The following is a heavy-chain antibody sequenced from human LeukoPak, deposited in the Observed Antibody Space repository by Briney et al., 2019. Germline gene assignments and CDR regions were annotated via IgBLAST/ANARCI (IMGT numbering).Heavy chain of an antibody. CDR2: IYYSGST. CDR3: ARMYYDILTGYYVYFDY. Sequence: SETVSLTCTVSGGSISSYYWSWIRQPPGKGLEWIGYIYYSGSTNYNPSLKSRVTISVDTSKNQFSLKLSSVTAADTAVYYCARMYYDILTGYYVYFDYWGQGTLVTVSS. CDR1: GGSISSYY. J-gene: IGHJ4*02. D-gene: IGHD3-9*01. V-gene: IGHV4-59*01.